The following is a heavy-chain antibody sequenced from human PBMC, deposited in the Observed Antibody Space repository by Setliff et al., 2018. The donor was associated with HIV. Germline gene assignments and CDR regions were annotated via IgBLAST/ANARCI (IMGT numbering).Heavy chain of an antibody. J-gene: IGHJ4*02. Sequence: PSETLSLTCTVSGESISGSSYYWGWVRQPPGKGLEWIGNVHFSGTTYYNPSLKSRVTISVDPSQNQFSLRLISVTAADAAMYYCARPSLGIGGGSKFDSWGQGTLVTVSS. D-gene: IGHD3-3*01. CDR3: ARPSLGIGGGSKFDS. CDR2: VHFSGTT. V-gene: IGHV4-39*01. CDR1: GESISGSSYY.